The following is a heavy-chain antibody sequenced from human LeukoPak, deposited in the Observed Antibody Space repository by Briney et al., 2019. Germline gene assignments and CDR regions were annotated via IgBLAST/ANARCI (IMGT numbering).Heavy chain of an antibody. D-gene: IGHD2-21*02. CDR1: GGSISSGGYY. Sequence: SETLSLTCTVSGGSISSGGYYWSWIRQHPGQGLEWIGYIYYSGSTYYNPSLKSRVTISVDTSKNQFSLKLSSVTAADTAVYYCARVRNCGGDCKAFDIWGQGTMVTVSS. CDR2: IYYSGST. CDR3: ARVRNCGGDCKAFDI. V-gene: IGHV4-31*03. J-gene: IGHJ3*02.